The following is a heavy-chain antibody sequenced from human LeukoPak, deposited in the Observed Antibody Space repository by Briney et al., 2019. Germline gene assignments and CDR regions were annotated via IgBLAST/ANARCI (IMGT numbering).Heavy chain of an antibody. V-gene: IGHV3-33*08. CDR2: IWYDGSNK. Sequence: GGSLRLSCAASGFTFSSYAMSWVRQAPGKGLEWVAVIWYDGSNKYYADSVKGRFTISRDNSKNTLYLQMNSLRAEDTAVYYCARDHCSSTSCHYANWFDPWGQGTLVTVSS. D-gene: IGHD2-2*01. CDR1: GFTFSSYA. CDR3: ARDHCSSTSCHYANWFDP. J-gene: IGHJ5*02.